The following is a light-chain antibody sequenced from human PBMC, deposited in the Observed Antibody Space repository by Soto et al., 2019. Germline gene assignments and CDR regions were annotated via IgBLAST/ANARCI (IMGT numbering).Light chain of an antibody. CDR1: QDIGTW. V-gene: IGKV1-5*03. Sequence: DIQITQSPSTLSASVGDRVTITCRASQDIGTWLAWYQQKPEKAPKVLIYRASHLESGVPSRFSASGSGTEFSLTINSLQADDFATYYCQQYDNLPLTFGGGTKVDI. J-gene: IGKJ4*01. CDR3: QQYDNLPLT. CDR2: RAS.